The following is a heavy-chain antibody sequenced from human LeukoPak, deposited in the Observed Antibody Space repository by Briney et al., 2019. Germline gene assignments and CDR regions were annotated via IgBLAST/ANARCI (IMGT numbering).Heavy chain of an antibody. CDR2: IRYDGSNK. CDR3: AKDRLSIRYYYDSSGLDIP. CDR1: GFTFSSYG. J-gene: IGHJ5*02. D-gene: IGHD3-22*01. V-gene: IGHV3-30*02. Sequence: GGSLRLSCAASGFTFSSYGMHWVRQAPGKGLEWVAFIRYDGSNKYYADSVKGRFTISRDSSKNTLYLQMNSLRAEDTAVYYCAKDRLSIRYYYDSSGLDIPWGQGTLVTVSS.